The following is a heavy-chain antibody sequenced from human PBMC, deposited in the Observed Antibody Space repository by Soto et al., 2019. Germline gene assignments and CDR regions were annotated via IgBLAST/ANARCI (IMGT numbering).Heavy chain of an antibody. CDR3: ARRRGYYDILTGYYTELNFDY. J-gene: IGHJ4*02. Sequence: SETLSLTCTVSGGSISISSYYWGWIRQPPGKGLVWIGSIYYSGTTYYNPSLKSRVTISVDTSKNQFSLKLSSVTAADTAVYYCARRRGYYDILTGYYTELNFDYWGQGTLVTVSS. CDR2: IYYSGTT. D-gene: IGHD3-9*01. V-gene: IGHV4-39*01. CDR1: GGSISISSYY.